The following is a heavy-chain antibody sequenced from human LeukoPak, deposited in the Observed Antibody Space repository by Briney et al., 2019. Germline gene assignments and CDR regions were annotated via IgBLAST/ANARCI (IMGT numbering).Heavy chain of an antibody. CDR3: AKLRYDFWSGNDY. CDR2: ISGSGGST. Sequence: PGGSLRLSCAASGFTFSSYAMSWVRQAPGKGLEWISAISGSGGSTYYADSVKGRFTISRDNSKNTLYLQMNSLRAEDTAVYYCAKLRYDFWSGNDYWGQGTLVTVSS. CDR1: GFTFSSYA. J-gene: IGHJ4*02. D-gene: IGHD3-3*01. V-gene: IGHV3-23*01.